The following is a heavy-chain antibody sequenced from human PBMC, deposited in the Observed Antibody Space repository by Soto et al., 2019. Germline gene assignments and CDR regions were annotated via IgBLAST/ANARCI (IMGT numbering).Heavy chain of an antibody. D-gene: IGHD1-26*01. CDR3: ARDAKWDPRGVEAQQDHYFDY. CDR1: KYTFTNYA. V-gene: IGHV1-3*04. CDR2: VDTGNGNT. J-gene: IGHJ4*01. Sequence: ASVKVSCKASKYTFTNYAIHWVRQAPGQSLEWMGWVDTGNGNTKYSQKFQDRVTITRDTYANTADMELSSLTSEDTAVYYCARDAKWDPRGVEAQQDHYFDYWG.